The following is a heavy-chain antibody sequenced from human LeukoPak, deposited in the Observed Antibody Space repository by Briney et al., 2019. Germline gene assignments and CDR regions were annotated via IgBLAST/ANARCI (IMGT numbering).Heavy chain of an antibody. CDR2: ISGSGGST. J-gene: IGHJ4*02. CDR1: GFTFSSYA. V-gene: IGHV3-23*01. CDR3: AKRPVLRYFDWLRRGVDY. Sequence: GGSLRLSCAASGFTFSSYAMSWVRQAPGKGLEWVSAISGSGGSTYYADSVNGRFTISRDNSKHTLYLKMNSLRVENTAVYYCAKRPVLRYFDWLRRGVDYWGQGTLVTVSS. D-gene: IGHD3-9*01.